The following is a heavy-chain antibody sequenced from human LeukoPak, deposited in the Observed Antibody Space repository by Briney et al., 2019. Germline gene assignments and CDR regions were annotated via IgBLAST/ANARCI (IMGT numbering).Heavy chain of an antibody. CDR1: GGSISSSSSF. CDR3: ASGTTVTNFAY. V-gene: IGHV4-39*07. J-gene: IGHJ4*02. CDR2: IYYSGTT. Sequence: PSETLSLTCTVSGGSISSSSSFWVWIRQPPGKGLEWIGNIYYSGTTYYNPSVKSRVTISVDTSNNQFSLKLSSVTAADTAVYYCASGTTVTNFAYWGQGTLVTVSS. D-gene: IGHD4-17*01.